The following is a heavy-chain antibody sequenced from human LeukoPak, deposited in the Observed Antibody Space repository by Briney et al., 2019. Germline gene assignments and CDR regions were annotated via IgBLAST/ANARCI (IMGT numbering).Heavy chain of an antibody. CDR1: GFTFSSYA. CDR2: ISGSGGST. CDR3: AKGRYSGSYYNWFDP. Sequence: GGSLRLSCAASGFTFSSYAMSWVRQAPGKGLEWVSAISGSGGSTYYADSVKGWFTISRDTSKNTLYLQMNSLRAEDTAVYYCAKGRYSGSYYNWFDPWGQGTLVTVSS. J-gene: IGHJ5*02. D-gene: IGHD1-26*01. V-gene: IGHV3-23*01.